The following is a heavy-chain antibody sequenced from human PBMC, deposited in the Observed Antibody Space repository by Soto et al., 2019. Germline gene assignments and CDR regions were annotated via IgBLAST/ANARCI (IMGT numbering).Heavy chain of an antibody. V-gene: IGHV1-18*01. CDR2: ISAYNGNT. CDR1: GYTFTSYG. CDR3: ASSYFVSGTPYSYGMDV. Sequence: QVQLVQSGAEVKKPGASVKVSCKASGYTFTSYGISWVRQAPGQGLEWMGWISAYNGNTNYAQKLQGRVTMTTDTPTRTANMELRSKRSDDKAVYYCASSYFVSGTPYSYGMDVWGQGTTVTVSS. J-gene: IGHJ6*02. D-gene: IGHD3-10*01.